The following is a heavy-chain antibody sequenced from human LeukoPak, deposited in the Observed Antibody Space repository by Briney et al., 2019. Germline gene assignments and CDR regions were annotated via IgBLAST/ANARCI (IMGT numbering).Heavy chain of an antibody. CDR3: ARHLPAGVIAMDY. V-gene: IGHV4-39*01. D-gene: IGHD2-21*01. J-gene: IGHJ4*02. CDR2: IYYSGST. CDR1: GGSISSSSYY. Sequence: PSETLSLTCTVSGGSISSSSYYWGWIRQPPGKGREWIGSIYYSGSTYYNPSLKSRVTISVDTSKTQFSLKLSSVTAADTAVYYCARHLPAGVIAMDYWGQGTLVTVSS.